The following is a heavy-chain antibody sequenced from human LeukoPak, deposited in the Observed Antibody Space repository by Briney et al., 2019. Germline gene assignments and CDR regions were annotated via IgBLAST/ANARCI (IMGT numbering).Heavy chain of an antibody. CDR3: ARAGVWDSSDTSGYHNGAFDI. J-gene: IGHJ3*02. D-gene: IGHD3-22*01. CDR1: GYTFTDYY. Sequence: ASVKVSCKASGYTFTDYYMHWVRQAPGQGLEWMGRIRPNSGGTNYGQKFQGRVTMTRDTSISIAYMELSNLRSDDTAVYYCARAGVWDSSDTSGYHNGAFDIWGQGTMVTVSS. V-gene: IGHV1-2*06. CDR2: IRPNSGGT.